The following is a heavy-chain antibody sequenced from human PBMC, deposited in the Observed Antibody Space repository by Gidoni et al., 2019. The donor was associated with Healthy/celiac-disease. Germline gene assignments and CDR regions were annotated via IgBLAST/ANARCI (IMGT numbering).Heavy chain of an antibody. CDR1: GFTLDDYA. V-gene: IGHV3-9*01. J-gene: IGHJ5*02. D-gene: IGHD3-10*01. Sequence: EVQLVESGGGLVQPGRSLRLSCAASGFTLDDYAMHWVRQAPGKGLEWVSGISWNSGSIGYADSVKGRFTISRDNAKNSLYLQMNSLRAEDTALYYCAKDGNGSGSYLPTNWFDPWGQGTLVTVSS. CDR3: AKDGNGSGSYLPTNWFDP. CDR2: ISWNSGSI.